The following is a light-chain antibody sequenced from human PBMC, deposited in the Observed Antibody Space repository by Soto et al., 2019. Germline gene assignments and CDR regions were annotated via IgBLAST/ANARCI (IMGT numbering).Light chain of an antibody. CDR1: QCVTSGY. J-gene: IGKJ5*01. CDR2: GAS. CDR3: LHYSSSPREIS. Sequence: EIVVTQSPGTLSLSPGERDTLSCRASQCVTSGYLAWYQQQPNQALRLLIYGASYRATDIPDRFSGGVSGTDFTLTISRLETADFRVYCCLHYSSSPREISFGQGTLLEIK. V-gene: IGKV3-20*01.